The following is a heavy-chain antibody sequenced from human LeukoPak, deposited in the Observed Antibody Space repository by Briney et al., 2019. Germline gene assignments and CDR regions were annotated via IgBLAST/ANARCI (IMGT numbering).Heavy chain of an antibody. CDR1: GFTFSSYE. Sequence: GGSLRLSCVASGFTFSSYEMNWVRQAPGKGLEWVSYISSSGSTIYYADSVKGRFTISRDNAKNSLYLQMNSLRAEDTAVYYCARVTTNLDYWGQGTLVTVSS. CDR2: ISSSGSTI. CDR3: ARVTTNLDY. D-gene: IGHD4-11*01. V-gene: IGHV3-48*03. J-gene: IGHJ4*02.